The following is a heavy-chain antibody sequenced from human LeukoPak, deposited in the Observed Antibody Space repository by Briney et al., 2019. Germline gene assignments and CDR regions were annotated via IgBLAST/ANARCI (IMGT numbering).Heavy chain of an antibody. Sequence: SETLSLTCTVSGGSISSSGYYWGWIRQPPGKGLEWIGSIYYSGSAFYNPSLTSRVTISIDTSKNHFSLNLNSVTAADTAVYYCARHRGYTSGYYWSSDGLDYWGQGTLVTVSS. CDR3: ARHRGYTSGYYWSSDGLDY. D-gene: IGHD6-19*01. CDR2: IYYSGSA. J-gene: IGHJ4*02. V-gene: IGHV4-39*01. CDR1: GGSISSSGYY.